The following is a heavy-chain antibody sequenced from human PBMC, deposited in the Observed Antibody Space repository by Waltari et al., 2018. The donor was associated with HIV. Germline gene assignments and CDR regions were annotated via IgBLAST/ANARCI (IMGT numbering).Heavy chain of an antibody. CDR3: ARLARRIVGATGDY. V-gene: IGHV4-39*01. J-gene: IGHJ4*02. CDR1: GGSISSSSYY. D-gene: IGHD1-26*01. CDR2: IYYSGST. Sequence: QLQLQESGPGLVKPSETLSLTCTVSGGSISSSSYYWGWIRQPPGKGLEWIGSIYYSGSTYYNPSLKSRCTISVDTSKNQFSLKLSSVTAADTAVYYCARLARRIVGATGDYWGQGTLVTVSS.